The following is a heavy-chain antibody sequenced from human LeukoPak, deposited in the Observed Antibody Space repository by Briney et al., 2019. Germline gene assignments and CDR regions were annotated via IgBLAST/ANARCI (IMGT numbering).Heavy chain of an antibody. D-gene: IGHD3-10*01. CDR1: GFTVSSNY. J-gene: IGHJ4*02. CDR3: ACHYYGSATPDH. Sequence: PGGSLRLSCAASGFTVSSNYMSWVRQAPGKGLEWVSVIYNTGSTFYADSVKGRFTISRDSSKNTVYLQMNSLRGEDTAVYYCACHYYGSATPDHWGRGTLVTVSS. CDR2: IYNTGST. V-gene: IGHV3-66*04.